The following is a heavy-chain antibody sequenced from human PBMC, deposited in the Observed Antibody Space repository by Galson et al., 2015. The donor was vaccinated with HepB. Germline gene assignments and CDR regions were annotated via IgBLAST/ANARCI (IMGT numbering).Heavy chain of an antibody. CDR2: MNPNSGNT. D-gene: IGHD4-17*01. J-gene: IGHJ6*02. CDR1: GYTFTSYD. Sequence: SVKVSCKASGYTFTSYDINWVRQATGQGLEWMGWMNPNSGNTGYAQKFQGRVTMTRNTSISTAYMELSSLRSEDTAVYYCARVSGTTASYYYYGMDVWGQGTTVTVSS. CDR3: ARVSGTTASYYYYGMDV. V-gene: IGHV1-8*01.